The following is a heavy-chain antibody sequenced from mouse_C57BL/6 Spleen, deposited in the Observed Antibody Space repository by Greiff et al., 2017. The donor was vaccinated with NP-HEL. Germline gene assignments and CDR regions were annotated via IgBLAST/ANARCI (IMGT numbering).Heavy chain of an antibody. V-gene: IGHV1-52*01. CDR3: ARSGYGSSSDWYFDV. D-gene: IGHD1-1*01. Sequence: QVQLQQPGAELVRPGSSVKLSCKASGYTFTSYWMHWVKQRPIQGLEWIGNIDPSDSETHYNQKFKDKATLTVDKSSSTAYMQLSSLTSEDSAVYYCARSGYGSSSDWYFDVWGTGTTVTVSS. CDR2: IDPSDSET. CDR1: GYTFTSYW. J-gene: IGHJ1*03.